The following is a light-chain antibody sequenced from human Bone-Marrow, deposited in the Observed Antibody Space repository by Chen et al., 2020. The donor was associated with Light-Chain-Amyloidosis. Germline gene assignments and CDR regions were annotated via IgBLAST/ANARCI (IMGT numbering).Light chain of an antibody. CDR3: QQYDLGFT. CDR2: DAS. Sequence: DIQMTQSPSSLSASVGDRVTITCQASEDISKFLNWYQQKPGQAPKLLIYDASILQIGVPSRFGGSGSGTDFTFTISSLQPEDIATYYCQQYDLGFTFGPGTKVDI. J-gene: IGKJ3*01. V-gene: IGKV1-33*01. CDR1: EDISKF.